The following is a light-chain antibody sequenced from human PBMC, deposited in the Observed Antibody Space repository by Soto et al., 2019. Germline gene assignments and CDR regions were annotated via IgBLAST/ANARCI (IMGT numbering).Light chain of an antibody. CDR1: QSISSY. CDR2: AAS. J-gene: IGKJ4*01. V-gene: IGKV1-39*01. CDR3: QQSYSTPLT. Sequence: DIQMTQSPSSLSASVGDRVTITCRASQSISSYLNWYQQKPGKAPKLLIYAASSLQSGVPSRFSGSGSGTDFTLTISSLQPEDFATDYCQQSYSTPLTFGGVTKVEIK.